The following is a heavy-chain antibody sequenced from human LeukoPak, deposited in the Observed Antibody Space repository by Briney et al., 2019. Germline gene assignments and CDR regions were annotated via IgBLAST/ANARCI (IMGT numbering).Heavy chain of an antibody. CDR3: ARDRWELPWSFDY. V-gene: IGHV3-21*01. CDR2: ISSSSSYI. CDR1: GFTFSSYS. D-gene: IGHD1-26*01. Sequence: GGSLTLSCAASGFTFSSYSMNWVRQAPGKGLEGVSSISSSSSYIYYADSVKGRFTISRDNAKNSLYLQMNSLRAEDTAVYYCARDRWELPWSFDYWGQGTLVTVSS. J-gene: IGHJ4*02.